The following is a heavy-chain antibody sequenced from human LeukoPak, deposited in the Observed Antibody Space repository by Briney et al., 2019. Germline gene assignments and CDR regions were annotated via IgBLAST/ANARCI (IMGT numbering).Heavy chain of an antibody. CDR2: ISWDGGST. CDR1: GFTFDAYA. Sequence: GGSLRLSCAASGFTFDAYAMQSVRQAPGKGLEWVSLISWDGGSTYYADSVKGRFTISRGNSKNSLYLQMNSLRAEDTALYYCAKDMEQQLALDYWGQGTLVTVSS. V-gene: IGHV3-43D*04. CDR3: AKDMEQQLALDY. D-gene: IGHD6-13*01. J-gene: IGHJ4*02.